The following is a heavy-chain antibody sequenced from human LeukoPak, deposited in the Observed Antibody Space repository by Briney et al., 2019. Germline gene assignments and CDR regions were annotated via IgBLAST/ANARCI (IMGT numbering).Heavy chain of an antibody. V-gene: IGHV3-73*01. CDR2: IRSKANSYAT. CDR3: TRHTPPPGRYYYDSSGYYDYYYGMDV. D-gene: IGHD3-22*01. CDR1: GFTFSGSA. J-gene: IGHJ6*02. Sequence: GGSLKLSCAASGFTFSGSAMHWVRQASGKGLEWVGRIRSKANSYATAYAASVKARFTISRDDSKNTAYLQMNSLKTEDTAVYYCTRHTPPPGRYYYDSSGYYDYYYGMDVWGQGTTVTVSS.